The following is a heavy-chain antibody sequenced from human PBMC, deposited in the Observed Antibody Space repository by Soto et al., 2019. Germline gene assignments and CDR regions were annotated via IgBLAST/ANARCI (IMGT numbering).Heavy chain of an antibody. Sequence: GWSLRLSCAASGFTFSDYYMSWIRQAPGKGLEWVSAISGSGGSTYYADSVKGRFTISRDNSKNTLYLQMNSLRAEDTAVYYCAKDLSSWSAFDYWGQGTLVTAPQ. CDR2: ISGSGGST. V-gene: IGHV3-23*01. CDR1: GFTFSDYY. J-gene: IGHJ4*02. CDR3: AKDLSSWSAFDY. D-gene: IGHD6-13*01.